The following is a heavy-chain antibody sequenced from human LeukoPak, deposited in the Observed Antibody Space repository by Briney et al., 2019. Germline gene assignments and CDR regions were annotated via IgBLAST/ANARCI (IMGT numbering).Heavy chain of an antibody. V-gene: IGHV4-38-2*02. J-gene: IGHJ4*02. CDR2: IYHSGST. CDR1: GYSISSGYY. D-gene: IGHD4-23*01. Sequence: SETLSLTCTVSGYSISSGYYWGWIRQPPGKGLEWIGSIYHSGSTYYNPSLKSRVTISVDTSKDQFSLKLSSVTAADTAVYYCAGDEYRGNSLGSLWGQGTLVSVSS. CDR3: AGDEYRGNSLGSL.